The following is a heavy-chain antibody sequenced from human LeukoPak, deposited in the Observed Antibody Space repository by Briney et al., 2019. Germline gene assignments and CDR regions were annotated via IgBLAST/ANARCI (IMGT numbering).Heavy chain of an antibody. CDR3: ARGQRMGFDP. D-gene: IGHD2-15*01. CDR2: INHSGGT. V-gene: IGHV4-34*01. J-gene: IGHJ5*02. CDR1: GGSFSGYY. Sequence: SETLSLTCAVYGGSFSGYYWSWIRQPPGKGLEWIGEINHSGGTNYNPSLKSRVTISVDTSKNQFSLKLSSVTAADTAVYYCARGQRMGFDPWGQGTLVTVSS.